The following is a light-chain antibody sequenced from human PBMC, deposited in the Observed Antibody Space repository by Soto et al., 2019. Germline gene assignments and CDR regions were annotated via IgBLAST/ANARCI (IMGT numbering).Light chain of an antibody. CDR1: QSVSSY. V-gene: IGKV3-11*01. J-gene: IGKJ5*01. CDR2: DAS. Sequence: EILMTQSPATLSVSPGERATLSCRASQSVSSYFAWYQQKPGQAPRLLIYDASNRATGIPARFSGRGSGTDFTLTISSLEPEDFAVYYCQQRSNWPPAITFGQGTRLEIK. CDR3: QQRSNWPPAIT.